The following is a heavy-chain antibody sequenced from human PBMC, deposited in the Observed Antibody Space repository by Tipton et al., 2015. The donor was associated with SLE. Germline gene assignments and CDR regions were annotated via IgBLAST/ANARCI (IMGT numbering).Heavy chain of an antibody. CDR2: ISSSGSTI. V-gene: IGHV3-48*03. J-gene: IGHJ4*02. CDR3: ASGPGDEGLYYFDY. Sequence: SLRLSCAASGFTFSSYEMNWVRQAPGKGLEWVSYISSSGSTIYYADSVKGRFTISRDNAKNSLYLQMNSLRAEDTAVYYCASGPGDEGLYYFDYWGQGTLVTVSS. CDR1: GFTFSSYE.